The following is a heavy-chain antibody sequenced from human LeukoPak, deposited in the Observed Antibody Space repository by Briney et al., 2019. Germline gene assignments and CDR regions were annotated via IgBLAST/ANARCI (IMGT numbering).Heavy chain of an antibody. CDR3: ARWGFDQLIARFDP. V-gene: IGHV1-18*04. CDR1: GYTFTSYG. Sequence: GASVKVSCKASGYTFTSYGISWVRQAPGQGLEWMGWISAYNGNTNYAQKLQGRVTMTPDTSTSTAYMELRSLRSDDTAVYYCARWGFDQLIARFDPWGQGTLVTVSS. D-gene: IGHD3-9*01. J-gene: IGHJ5*02. CDR2: ISAYNGNT.